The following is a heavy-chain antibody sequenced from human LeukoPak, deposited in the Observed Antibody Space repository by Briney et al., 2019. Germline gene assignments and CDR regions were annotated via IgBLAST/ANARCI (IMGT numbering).Heavy chain of an antibody. Sequence: GGSLRLSCAASGFTFSSYGMHWVRQAPGKGLEWGSAISGSGGSTYYADSVKGRFTISRDNSKNRLYVQMNRLRAEDTGVYYCAKVPYYYDSSGFLDYWGQGPLVTVSS. J-gene: IGHJ4*02. D-gene: IGHD3-22*01. CDR2: ISGSGGST. CDR1: GFTFSSYG. CDR3: AKVPYYYDSSGFLDY. V-gene: IGHV3-23*01.